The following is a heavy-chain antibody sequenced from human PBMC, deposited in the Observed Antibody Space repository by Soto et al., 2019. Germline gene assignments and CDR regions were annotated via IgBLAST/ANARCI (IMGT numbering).Heavy chain of an antibody. J-gene: IGHJ5*02. Sequence: QVQLVESGGGVVQPGRSLRLSCAASGFTFSSYAMHWVRQAPGKGLEWVAVISYDGSNKYYADSVKGRFTISRDNSKNTLYLQLNSLRAEDTAVYYCARAGYSSGSSWGQGTLVTVSS. CDR2: ISYDGSNK. CDR1: GFTFSSYA. D-gene: IGHD6-19*01. V-gene: IGHV3-30-3*01. CDR3: ARAGYSSGSS.